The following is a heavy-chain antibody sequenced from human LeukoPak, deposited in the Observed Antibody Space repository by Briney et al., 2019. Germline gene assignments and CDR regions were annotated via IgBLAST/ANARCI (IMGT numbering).Heavy chain of an antibody. CDR3: ARSDIVATITDY. CDR1: GGTFSSYA. J-gene: IGHJ4*02. Sequence: SVKVSCKASGGTFSSYAISRVRQAPGQGLEWMGRIIPIFGTANYAQKFQGRVTITTDVSTSTAYMELSSLRSEDTAVYYCARSDIVATITDYWGQGTLVTVSS. V-gene: IGHV1-69*05. D-gene: IGHD5-12*01. CDR2: IIPIFGTA.